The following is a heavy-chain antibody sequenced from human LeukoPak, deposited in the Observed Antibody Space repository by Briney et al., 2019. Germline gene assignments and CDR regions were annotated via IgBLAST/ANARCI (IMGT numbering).Heavy chain of an antibody. Sequence: ASVKVSCKASGYTFTGYYMHWVRQAPGQGLEWMGWINPKSGGTNYAQKFQGRVTMTRDTSISTAYMELSRLRSDDTAVYYCARIPIVVVPAAQGDNWFDPWGQGTLVTVS. CDR2: INPKSGGT. V-gene: IGHV1-2*02. CDR3: ARIPIVVVPAAQGDNWFDP. D-gene: IGHD2-2*01. CDR1: GYTFTGYY. J-gene: IGHJ5*02.